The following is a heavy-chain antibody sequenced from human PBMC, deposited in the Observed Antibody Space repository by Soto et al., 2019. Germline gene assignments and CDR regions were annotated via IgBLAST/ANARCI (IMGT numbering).Heavy chain of an antibody. V-gene: IGHV1-18*01. Sequence: AALQVSCKASGYTFTSYGISWVRQAPGQGLEWMGWISAYNGNTNYAQKLQGRVTMTTDTSTSTAYMELRSLRSDDTAVYYCARVYRSRYYGSGSYYSDYWG. CDR2: ISAYNGNT. CDR3: ARVYRSRYYGSGSYYSDY. CDR1: GYTFTSYG. D-gene: IGHD3-10*01. J-gene: IGHJ4*01.